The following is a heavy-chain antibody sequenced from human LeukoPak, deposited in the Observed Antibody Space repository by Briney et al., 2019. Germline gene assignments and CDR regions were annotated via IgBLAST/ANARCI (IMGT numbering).Heavy chain of an antibody. V-gene: IGHV4-59*11. CDR1: GGSINSHY. Sequence: SETLSLTCTVSGGSINSHYWSWIRQPPGKGPEWIGYIYYNGGTHYNPSLKSRVTISVDSSKNQFSLKLTSVTAADTAVYYRARAFYYDSSRFYQYFDFWGRGNLVTVSS. CDR3: ARAFYYDSSRFYQYFDF. CDR2: IYYNGGT. J-gene: IGHJ4*02. D-gene: IGHD3-22*01.